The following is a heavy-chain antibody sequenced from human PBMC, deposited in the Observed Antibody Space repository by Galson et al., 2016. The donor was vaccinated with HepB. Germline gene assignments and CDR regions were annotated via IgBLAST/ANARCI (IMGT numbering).Heavy chain of an antibody. D-gene: IGHD4-17*01. CDR3: ASLRFKGFDL. V-gene: IGHV3-23*01. CDR2: FGDGGDI. J-gene: IGHJ2*01. CDR1: GFIFSSYA. Sequence: SLRLSCAASGFIFSSYAMTWVRQAPGKGPEWVSTFGDGGDIYYADSVKGRFTISRDNSRCTLYLQMNSLRADDTAVYYCASLRFKGFDLWGRGTLVTVSS.